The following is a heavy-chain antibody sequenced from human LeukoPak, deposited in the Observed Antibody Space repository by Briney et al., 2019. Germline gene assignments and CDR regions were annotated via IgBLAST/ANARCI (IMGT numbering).Heavy chain of an antibody. CDR1: GFTFAIYA. D-gene: IGHD6-13*01. CDR2: ISYDGNNK. J-gene: IGHJ4*02. Sequence: GGSLRLSCAASGFTFAIYAMHWVRQAPGKGLEWVAVISYDGNNKYYADSVKGRFTISRDNAKSALYLQMNSLRLEDTAVYYCAAGTAADFWGQGTLVTVSS. V-gene: IGHV3-30-3*01. CDR3: AAGTAADF.